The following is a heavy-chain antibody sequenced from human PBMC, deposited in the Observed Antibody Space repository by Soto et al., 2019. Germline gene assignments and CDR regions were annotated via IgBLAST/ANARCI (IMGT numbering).Heavy chain of an antibody. Sequence: GASVKVSCKVSGYTLTELSMHWVRQAPGKGREWMGGFDPEDGETIYAQKFQGRVTMTEDTSTDTAYMELSSLRSEDTAVYYCARGRNSGYDIDDYYYYMDVWGQGTTVTVS. V-gene: IGHV1-24*01. CDR3: ARGRNSGYDIDDYYYYMDV. J-gene: IGHJ6*03. CDR2: FDPEDGET. CDR1: GYTLTELS. D-gene: IGHD5-12*01.